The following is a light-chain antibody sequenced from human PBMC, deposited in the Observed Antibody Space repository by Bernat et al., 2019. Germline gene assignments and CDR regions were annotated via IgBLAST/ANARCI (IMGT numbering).Light chain of an antibody. V-gene: IGKV1D-16*01. J-gene: IGKJ2*03. CDR3: QHSYGYPYS. CDR1: QYISNW. Sequence: ITRQASQYISNWLTWYQQKPGRAPKRLIYATSSLETGVPSRFSGSGSVTQFTLTISSLQPEDFASYYCQHSYGYPYSCGQG. CDR2: ATS.